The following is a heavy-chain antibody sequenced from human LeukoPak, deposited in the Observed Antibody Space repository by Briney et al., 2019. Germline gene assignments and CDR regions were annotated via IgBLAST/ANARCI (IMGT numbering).Heavy chain of an antibody. D-gene: IGHD6-13*01. CDR3: ARESGSSWYNWFDP. CDR2: IYYSGST. J-gene: IGHJ5*02. CDR1: GGSISSSSYY. V-gene: IGHV4-39*07. Sequence: KTSETLSLTCTVSGGSISSSSYYWGWIRQPPGKGLEWIGSIYYSGSTYYNPSLKSRVTISVDTSKNQFSLKLSSVTAADTAVYYCARESGSSWYNWFDPWGQGTLVTVSS.